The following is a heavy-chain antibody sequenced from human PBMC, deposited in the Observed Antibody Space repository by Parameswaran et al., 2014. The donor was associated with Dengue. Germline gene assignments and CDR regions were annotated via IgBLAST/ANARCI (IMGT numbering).Heavy chain of an antibody. D-gene: IGHD3-16*02. CDR2: ISSSSSTI. Sequence: ESLKISCAASGFTFSSYSMNWVRQAPGKGLEWVSYISSSSSTIYYADSVKGRFTISRDNAKNSLYLQMNSLRAEDTAVYYCARDALYRNDYWGQGTLVTVSS. CDR3: ARDALYRNDY. CDR1: GFTFSSYS. J-gene: IGHJ4*02. V-gene: IGHV3-48*04.